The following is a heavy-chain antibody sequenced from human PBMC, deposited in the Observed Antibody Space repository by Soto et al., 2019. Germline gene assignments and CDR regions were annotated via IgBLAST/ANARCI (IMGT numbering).Heavy chain of an antibody. V-gene: IGHV4-61*01. CDR3: ARGYSFGSGWGRSMDV. Sequence: QVQLQESGPGLVKPSETLSLTCTVSGGSVSSKNYYWSWIRLPPGKGLEWIGHIYDSGTTRSNPSLKSPVTISVDTPKNQFSLRLSSVTAADTAIYYCARGYSFGSGWGRSMDVWGQGITVTVSS. CDR2: IYDSGTT. CDR1: GGSVSSKNYY. J-gene: IGHJ6*02. D-gene: IGHD3-10*01.